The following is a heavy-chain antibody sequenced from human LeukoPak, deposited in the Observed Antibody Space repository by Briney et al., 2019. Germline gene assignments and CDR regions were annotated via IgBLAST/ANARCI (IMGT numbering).Heavy chain of an antibody. CDR3: AKDVFWNYSAFDI. V-gene: IGHV3-9*01. D-gene: IGHD1-7*01. CDR1: GFTFDDYA. Sequence: PGGSLRLSCAASGFTFDDYAVHWVRQAPGKGLEWVSGISWNSGSIGYAGSVKGRFTISRDNAKNSLYLQMNSLRAEDTALYYCAKDVFWNYSAFDIWGQGTMVTVSS. CDR2: ISWNSGSI. J-gene: IGHJ3*02.